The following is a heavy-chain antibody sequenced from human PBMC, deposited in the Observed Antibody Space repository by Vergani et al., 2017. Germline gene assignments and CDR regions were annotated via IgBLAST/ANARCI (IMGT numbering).Heavy chain of an antibody. Sequence: QVQLQESGPGLVKPPGTLSLTCAVSGVSISSSNWWSWVRQPPGKGLEWSGEIYHSGSTKYNPSLKIPVTISVDKSTNHFSLKLSSVTAADTAVYYCASYPYSSGPGHFDYWGQGTLVTVSS. V-gene: IGHV4-4*03. CDR3: ASYPYSSGPGHFDY. CDR2: IYHSGST. D-gene: IGHD6-19*01. J-gene: IGHJ4*02. CDR1: GVSISSSNW.